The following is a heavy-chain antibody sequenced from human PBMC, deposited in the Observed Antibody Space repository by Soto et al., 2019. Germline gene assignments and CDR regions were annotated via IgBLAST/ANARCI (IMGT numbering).Heavy chain of an antibody. Sequence: QITLKESGLTLVKPTQTLTLTCTFSGFSLSTSGVSVGWIRQPPGRALEWLALIYWDDDKHYIPSLKSRLTITKDTSKHQVVLTMTSMDPVDTATYYCVDRGTLDQGFDYWGQGTLVTVSS. J-gene: IGHJ4*02. CDR1: GFSLSTSGVS. CDR2: IYWDDDK. V-gene: IGHV2-5*02. D-gene: IGHD1-1*01. CDR3: VDRGTLDQGFDY.